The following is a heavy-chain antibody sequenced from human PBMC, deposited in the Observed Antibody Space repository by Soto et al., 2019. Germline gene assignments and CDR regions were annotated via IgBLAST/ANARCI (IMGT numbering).Heavy chain of an antibody. J-gene: IGHJ3*02. V-gene: IGHV1-69*13. D-gene: IGHD5-18*01. CDR2: IIPIFGTA. CDR3: ARGRSEGVDTAMVWDDAFDI. Sequence: GASVKVSCKASGGTFSSYAISWVRQAPGQGLEWMGGIIPIFGTANYAQKFQGRVTITADESTSTAYMELSSLRSEDTAVYYCARGRSEGVDTAMVWDDAFDIWGQGTMVTVSS. CDR1: GGTFSSYA.